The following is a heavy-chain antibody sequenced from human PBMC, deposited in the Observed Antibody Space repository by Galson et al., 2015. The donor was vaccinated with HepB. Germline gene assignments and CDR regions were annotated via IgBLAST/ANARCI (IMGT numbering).Heavy chain of an antibody. V-gene: IGHV1-18*01. CDR2: ISAYNGNT. D-gene: IGHD1-26*01. J-gene: IGHJ4*02. Sequence: SVKVSCKASGYTFTSYGISWVRQAPGQGLEWMGWISAYNGNTNYAQKLQGRVTMTTDTSTSTAYMELRSLRSDDTAVYYCARDRGPLRGEWELLQQEGDDYWGQGTLVTVSS. CDR1: GYTFTSYG. CDR3: ARDRGPLRGEWELLQQEGDDY.